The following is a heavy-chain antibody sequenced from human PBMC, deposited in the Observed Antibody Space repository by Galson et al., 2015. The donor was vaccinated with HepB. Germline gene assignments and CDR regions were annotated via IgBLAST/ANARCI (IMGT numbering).Heavy chain of an antibody. D-gene: IGHD2-21*01. J-gene: IGHJ4*02. CDR2: ICADGSTQ. V-gene: IGHV3-33*01. CDR1: GFAFSDFG. CDR3: AREAHIAVAAFDS. Sequence: SLRLSCAASGFAFSDFGIHWVRQAPGKGLERVALICADGSTQHYADSVRGRLRISRDNSKNTVYLQMNSLRADDTAVYYCAREAHIAVAAFDSWGQGTLVSVSS.